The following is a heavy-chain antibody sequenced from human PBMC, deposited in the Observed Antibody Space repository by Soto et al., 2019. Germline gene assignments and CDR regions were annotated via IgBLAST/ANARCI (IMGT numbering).Heavy chain of an antibody. V-gene: IGHV1-46*03. CDR2: INPSGSST. D-gene: IGHD5-12*01. CDR1: GYTLTSYY. Sequence: ASVKVSCKASGYTLTSYYMHWVRQAPGQGLEWMGIINPSGSSTSYAQKFQGRVTMTRDTSTSTVYMELSSLRSEDTAVYYCARQVEMATITLVYWGQGTLVTVSS. CDR3: ARQVEMATITLVY. J-gene: IGHJ4*02.